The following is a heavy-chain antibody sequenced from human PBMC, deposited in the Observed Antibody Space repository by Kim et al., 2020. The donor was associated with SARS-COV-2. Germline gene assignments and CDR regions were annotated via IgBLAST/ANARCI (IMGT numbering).Heavy chain of an antibody. V-gene: IGHV4-39*01. D-gene: IGHD3-10*01. J-gene: IGHJ5*02. Sequence: KSRVTISVDTSKNQFSLKLSSVTAADTAVYYCAIGDLLLWFGELFSWFDPWGQGTLVTVSS. CDR3: AIGDLLLWFGELFSWFDP.